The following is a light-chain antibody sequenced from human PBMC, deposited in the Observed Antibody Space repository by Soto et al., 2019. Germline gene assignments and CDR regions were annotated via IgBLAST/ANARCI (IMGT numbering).Light chain of an antibody. CDR1: QSVSSY. Sequence: PGNRATLSCRASQSVSSYLAWYQQKPGQAPRLLIYDASNRATGISARFSGSGSGTDFTLTITSLEPEDFAVYYCQQRSNWPSTFGGGTKVEIK. CDR2: DAS. CDR3: QQRSNWPST. J-gene: IGKJ4*01. V-gene: IGKV3-11*01.